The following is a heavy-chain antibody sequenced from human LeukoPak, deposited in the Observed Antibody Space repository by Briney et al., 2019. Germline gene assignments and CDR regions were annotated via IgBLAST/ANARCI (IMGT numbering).Heavy chain of an antibody. Sequence: ASVKVSCEASGYTFTGYYMHWVRQAPGQGLEWMGRINPNSGGTNYAQKFQGRVTMTRDTSISTAYMELSRLRSDDTAVYYCATAYYDSSGYYFREYYYGMDVWGQGTTVTVSS. CDR2: INPNSGGT. V-gene: IGHV1-2*06. CDR3: ATAYYDSSGYYFREYYYGMDV. CDR1: GYTFTGYY. D-gene: IGHD3-22*01. J-gene: IGHJ6*02.